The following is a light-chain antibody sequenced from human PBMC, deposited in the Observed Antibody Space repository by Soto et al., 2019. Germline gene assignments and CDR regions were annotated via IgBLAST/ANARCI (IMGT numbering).Light chain of an antibody. CDR3: SSYTRSNTWV. CDR1: SSDIGIYKY. CDR2: EVT. J-gene: IGLJ2*01. Sequence: QSALTQPASVSGSPGQSIAISCTGSSSDIGIYKYVSWYQQHPGKVPKLIIYEVTNRPSGISNRFSGSKFANTASLTISGLQAEDEADYYCSSYTRSNTWVFGGGTKLTVL. V-gene: IGLV2-14*01.